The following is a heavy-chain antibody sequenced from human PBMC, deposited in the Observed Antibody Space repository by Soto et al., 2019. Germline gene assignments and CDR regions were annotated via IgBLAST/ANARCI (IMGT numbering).Heavy chain of an antibody. CDR3: TTGTHRTTSKYYAILTGPDY. Sequence: EVQLVESGGGLVKPGGSLRLSCAASGFTFSNAWMSWVRQAPGKGLEWVGRIKSKTDGGTTDYAAPVKGRFTISRDDSKNTLYLQMNSLKTDDKAVYYCTTGTHRTTSKYYAILTGPDYWGQGTLVTVYS. CDR2: IKSKTDGGTT. CDR1: GFTFSNAW. J-gene: IGHJ4*02. D-gene: IGHD3-9*01. V-gene: IGHV3-15*01.